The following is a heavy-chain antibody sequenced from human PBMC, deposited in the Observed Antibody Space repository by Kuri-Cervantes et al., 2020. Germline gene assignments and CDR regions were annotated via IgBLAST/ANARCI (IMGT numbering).Heavy chain of an antibody. CDR1: GFTFSSYS. Sequence: GESLKISCAASGFTFSSYSMNWVRQAPGKGLEWVSSISSSSSYIYYADSVKGRFTISRDNSKNTLYLQMNSLRAEDTAVYYCAKHRANGGFFDYWGQGTLVTVSS. J-gene: IGHJ4*02. CDR3: AKHRANGGFFDY. D-gene: IGHD1-1*01. V-gene: IGHV3-21*01. CDR2: ISSSSSYI.